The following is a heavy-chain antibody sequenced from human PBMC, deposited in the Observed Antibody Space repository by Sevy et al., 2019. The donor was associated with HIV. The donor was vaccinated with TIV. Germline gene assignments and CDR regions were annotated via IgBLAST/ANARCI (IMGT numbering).Heavy chain of an antibody. V-gene: IGHV4-59*01. D-gene: IGHD1-1*01. CDR3: ARDSTTRRRVLDY. J-gene: IGHJ4*02. Sequence: SETLSLTCSVSGGSISSYLYTWVRQSPGKGLDWIGNIYFTGNTDYSPSLKSRVTLSLDTSKSQFSLTLKSVTAADTAIYFCARDSTTRRRVLDYWGQGTLVTVSS. CDR2: IYFTGNT. CDR1: GGSISSYL.